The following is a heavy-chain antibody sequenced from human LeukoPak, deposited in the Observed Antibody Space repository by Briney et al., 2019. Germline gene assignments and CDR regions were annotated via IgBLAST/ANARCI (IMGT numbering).Heavy chain of an antibody. CDR3: ARGGNYGNYVFDY. CDR2: INHSGST. V-gene: IGHV4-34*01. Sequence: SETLSLTCAVYGGSFSGYYWSWIRQPPGKGLEWIGEINHSGSTNYNPSLKSRVTISVDTSKNQFSLRLNSVTAADTAVYYCARGGNYGNYVFDYWGQGTLATVSS. D-gene: IGHD4-11*01. J-gene: IGHJ4*02. CDR1: GGSFSGYY.